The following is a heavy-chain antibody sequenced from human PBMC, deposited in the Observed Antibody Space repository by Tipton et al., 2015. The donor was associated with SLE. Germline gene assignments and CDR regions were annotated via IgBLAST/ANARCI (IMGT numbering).Heavy chain of an antibody. V-gene: IGHV4-34*01. CDR3: ATSHERHSSGCTFDY. CDR1: GGSFSGYY. CDR2: VNYTGST. Sequence: TLSLTCAVYGGSFSGYYWSWICQPPGKGLGWIGEVNYTGSTNYVPSLKSRVTISVDTSKNQFSLKLSSVTAADTAVYYCATSHERHSSGCTFDYWGQGTLVTVSS. J-gene: IGHJ4*02. D-gene: IGHD6-19*01.